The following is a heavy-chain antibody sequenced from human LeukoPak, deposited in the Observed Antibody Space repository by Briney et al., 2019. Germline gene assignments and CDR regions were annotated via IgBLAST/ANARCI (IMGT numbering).Heavy chain of an antibody. CDR1: GGSISSNNW. Sequence: PSGTLSLTCAVSGGSISSNNWWSWVRQPPGKGLEWIGEISHSGSTGYDPSLKSRVTISVDKSKNHFSLKLSSVTAADTAVYYCARNMVGETTFDYWGQGALVTVSS. V-gene: IGHV4-4*02. D-gene: IGHD2/OR15-2a*01. CDR3: ARNMVGETTFDY. J-gene: IGHJ4*02. CDR2: ISHSGST.